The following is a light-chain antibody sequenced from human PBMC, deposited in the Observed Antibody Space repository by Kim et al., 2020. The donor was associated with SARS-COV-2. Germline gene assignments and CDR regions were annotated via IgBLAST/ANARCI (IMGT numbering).Light chain of an antibody. CDR1: QSLVFRDGNTY. CDR2: KVS. V-gene: IGKV2D-30*01. CDR3: MQGTYWPYT. Sequence: DVVMTQSQLSLPVTLGQPASISCRSSQSLVFRDGNTYLNWFHQRPGQSPRRLIYKVSKWDSGVPDRFRGSGSGTDFTLKIDRVEADDIGVYYCMQGTYWPYTFGQGTKLEI. J-gene: IGKJ2*01.